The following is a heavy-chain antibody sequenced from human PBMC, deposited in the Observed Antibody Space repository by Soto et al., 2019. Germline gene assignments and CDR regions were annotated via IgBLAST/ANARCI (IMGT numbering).Heavy chain of an antibody. CDR1: GGSISSGGYY. D-gene: IGHD3-9*01. Sequence: PSETLSLTCTVSGGSISSGGYYWSWIRQHPGKGLEWIGYIYYSGSTYYNPSLKSRVTISVDTSKNQFSLKLSSVTAADTAVYYCARGLLSRYFDWLLPDYYYYYGMDVWGQGTTVTVSS. CDR3: ARGLLSRYFDWLLPDYYYYYGMDV. V-gene: IGHV4-31*03. J-gene: IGHJ6*02. CDR2: IYYSGST.